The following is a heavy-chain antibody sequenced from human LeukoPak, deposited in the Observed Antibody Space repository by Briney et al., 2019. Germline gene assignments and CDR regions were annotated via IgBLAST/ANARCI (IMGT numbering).Heavy chain of an antibody. CDR3: ARAAISKDGSGYFY. Sequence: GASVKVSCKASGYIFTSYGISWVRQAPGQGLEWMGWISTYNGNTNYAQKVQDRVTVTTDTSTSTAYMELRSLRSDDTAVYYCARAAISKDGSGYFYWGQGTLVTVSS. J-gene: IGHJ4*02. D-gene: IGHD3-22*01. CDR2: ISTYNGNT. V-gene: IGHV1-18*01. CDR1: GYIFTSYG.